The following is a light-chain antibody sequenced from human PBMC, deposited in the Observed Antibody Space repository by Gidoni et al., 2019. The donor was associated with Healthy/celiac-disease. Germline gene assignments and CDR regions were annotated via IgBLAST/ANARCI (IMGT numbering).Light chain of an antibody. CDR1: QSLLHGNGYNY. J-gene: IGKJ4*01. V-gene: IGKV2-28*01. CDR2: LGS. Sequence: DIVMTQSPLSQPVTPGEPASISCRSSQSLLHGNGYNYLDWYLQKPGQSPQLLIYLGSNRASGVPDRFSGSGSGTDFTLKISRVEAEDVGTYYCMQALQTPFTFXGXTKVXIK. CDR3: MQALQTPFT.